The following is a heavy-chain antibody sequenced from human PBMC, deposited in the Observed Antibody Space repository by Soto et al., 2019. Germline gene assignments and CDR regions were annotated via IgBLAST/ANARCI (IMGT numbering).Heavy chain of an antibody. CDR1: GGSFSGYY. CDR3: ARVTGSAYYFDY. CDR2: INHSGST. Sequence: SETLSLTCAVSGGSFSGYYWSWIRQPPGKGLEWIGEINHSGSTNYNPSLKSRVTISVGTSKNQFSLKLSSVTAADTAVYYCARVTGSAYYFDYWGQGTLVTVSS. V-gene: IGHV4-34*01. J-gene: IGHJ4*02. D-gene: IGHD1-20*01.